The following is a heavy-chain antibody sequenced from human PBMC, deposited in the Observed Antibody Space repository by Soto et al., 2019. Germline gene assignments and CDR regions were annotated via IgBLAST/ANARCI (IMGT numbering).Heavy chain of an antibody. CDR1: GFTFSNYA. CDR2: ISGGAGST. CDR3: AKAGGAAGTVDYFDY. J-gene: IGHJ4*02. D-gene: IGHD6-13*01. Sequence: GGSLRLSCAASGFTFSNYAINWVRQSPGKGLEWVSVISGGAGSTYYADSVKGRFTITRDNSKNTLYLQMNSLRAEDTAVYYCAKAGGAAGTVDYFDYWGQGTLVTAPQ. V-gene: IGHV3-23*01.